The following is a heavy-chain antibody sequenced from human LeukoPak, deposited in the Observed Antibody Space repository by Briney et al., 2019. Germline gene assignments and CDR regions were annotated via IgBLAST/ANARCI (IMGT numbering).Heavy chain of an antibody. CDR1: GYTFTGYY. D-gene: IGHD2-2*01. V-gene: IGHV1-2*02. CDR2: INPNSGGT. Sequence: GASVKVSCKASGYTFTGYYMHWVRQAPGQGLEWMGWINPNSGGTNYAQKFQGRVTMTRGTSISTAYMELSSLRSDDTALYYCARDSCSSTSCYSRPDYYYYYYMDVWGKGTTVTVSS. CDR3: ARDSCSSTSCYSRPDYYYYYYMDV. J-gene: IGHJ6*03.